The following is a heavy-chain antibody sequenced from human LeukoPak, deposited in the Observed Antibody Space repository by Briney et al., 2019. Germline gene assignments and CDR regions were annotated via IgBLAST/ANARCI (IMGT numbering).Heavy chain of an antibody. CDR2: ILYDETNK. V-gene: IGHV3-33*05. J-gene: IGHJ4*02. CDR3: ARGGSGYDVDY. Sequence: PGGSLRLSCEASGFTFSRYDMHWVRQAQGKGLEWVGVILYDETNKYYADSVKGRFTISRDNSKNTLYLLMNSLRAEDTAVYYCARGGSGYDVDYWGQGTLVTVSS. CDR1: GFTFSRYD. D-gene: IGHD5-12*01.